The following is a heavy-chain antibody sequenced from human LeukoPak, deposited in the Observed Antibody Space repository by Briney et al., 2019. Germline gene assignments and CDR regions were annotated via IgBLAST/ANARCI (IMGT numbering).Heavy chain of an antibody. CDR2: INPNSGGT. D-gene: IGHD6-13*01. Sequence: GASVKVSCKASGYTFTGYYMHWVRQAPGQGLEWRGWINPNSGGTNYAQKFQGGVTMTRDTSISTAYMELSRLRTDDTAVYYCAREGFLPGHIAAAALHDAFDIWGQGTMVTVSS. CDR3: AREGFLPGHIAAAALHDAFDI. V-gene: IGHV1-2*02. CDR1: GYTFTGYY. J-gene: IGHJ3*02.